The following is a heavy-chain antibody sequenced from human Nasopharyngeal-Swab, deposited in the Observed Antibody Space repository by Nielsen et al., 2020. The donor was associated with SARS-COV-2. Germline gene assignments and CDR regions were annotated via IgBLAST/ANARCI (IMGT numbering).Heavy chain of an antibody. CDR2: INSDGSST. D-gene: IGHD3-16*01. CDR3: ARGRRFFPTDY. CDR1: GFTFSSYW. J-gene: IGHJ4*02. Sequence: GESLKISCAASGFTFSSYWMHWVRQAPGKGLVWVSRINSDGSSTSYADSVKGRFTISRDNAKNTLYLQMNSLRAEDTAVYYCARGRRFFPTDYWGQGTLVTVSS. V-gene: IGHV3-74*01.